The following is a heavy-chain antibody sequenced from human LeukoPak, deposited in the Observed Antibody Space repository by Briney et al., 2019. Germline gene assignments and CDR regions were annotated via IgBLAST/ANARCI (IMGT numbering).Heavy chain of an antibody. V-gene: IGHV1-8*02. D-gene: IGHD1-1*01. CDR2: MNPNSGNT. Sequence: GASVKVSCKASGYTFTGYYMHWVRQATGQGLEWMGWMNPNSGNTGYAQKFQGRVTMTRNTSISTAYMELSSLRSEDTAVYYCARGPYQAHQLTSYSFDYWGQGTLVTVSS. CDR3: ARGPYQAHQLTSYSFDY. J-gene: IGHJ4*02. CDR1: GYTFTGYY.